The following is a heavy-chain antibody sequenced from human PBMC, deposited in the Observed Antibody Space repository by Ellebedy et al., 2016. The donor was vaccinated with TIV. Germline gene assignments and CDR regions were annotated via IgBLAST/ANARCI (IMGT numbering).Heavy chain of an antibody. CDR2: IKQDGNEK. CDR3: ARVKGLGYCTSTSCFYYGMDA. V-gene: IGHV3-7*01. J-gene: IGHJ6*01. D-gene: IGHD2-2*01. Sequence: GGSLRLXXAASGFTFSSYWMSWVRQAPGKGLEWVANIKQDGNEKYYVDSVKGRFTISRDNAKNSLYLQMNSLSAEDTAVYYCARVKGLGYCTSTSCFYYGMDAWGQGTTVTVSS. CDR1: GFTFSSYW.